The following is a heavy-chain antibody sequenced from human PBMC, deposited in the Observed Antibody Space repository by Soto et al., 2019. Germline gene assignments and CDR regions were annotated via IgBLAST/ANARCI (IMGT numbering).Heavy chain of an antibody. J-gene: IGHJ6*02. CDR2: IIPIFGTA. V-gene: IGHV1-69*13. D-gene: IGHD3-22*01. Sequence: SVKVSCKASGGTFSSYAISWVRQAPGQGLEWMGGIIPIFGTANYAQKFQGRVTITADESTSTAYMELSSLRPEDTAVYYCARDQGGYDSSEYYYYGMDVWGQGTTVTVSS. CDR1: GGTFSSYA. CDR3: ARDQGGYDSSEYYYYGMDV.